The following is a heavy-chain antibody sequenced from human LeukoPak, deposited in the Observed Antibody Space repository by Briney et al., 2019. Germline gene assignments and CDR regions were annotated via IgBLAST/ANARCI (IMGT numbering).Heavy chain of an antibody. CDR3: ASRIAALDY. J-gene: IGHJ4*02. CDR1: GGSFSGYY. V-gene: IGHV4-34*01. CDR2: INHSGST. D-gene: IGHD6-13*01. Sequence: PSETPSLTCAVYGGSFSGYYWSWIRQPPGKGLEWIGEINHSGSTNYNPSLKSRVTISVDTSKNQFSLKLSSVTAADTAVYYCASRIAALDYWGQGTLVTVSS.